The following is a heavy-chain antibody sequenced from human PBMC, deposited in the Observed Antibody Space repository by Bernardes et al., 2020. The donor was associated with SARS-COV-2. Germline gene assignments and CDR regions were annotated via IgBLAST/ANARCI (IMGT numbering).Heavy chain of an antibody. CDR2: RYSSGST. V-gene: IGHV4-39*01. CDR1: GGSISSSNYY. J-gene: IGHJ6*02. Sequence: SETLSLTCTVSGGSISSSNYYWGWIRQAPGKGLEWIGSRYSSGSTYYNPSLQSRVTDSVDTSKHQFSLRLSFSTAADTAVYYCAGSSCGIDCYIGGLRSWDYGMDVWGQGTTVIVSS. D-gene: IGHD2-21*01. CDR3: AGSSCGIDCYIGGLRSWDYGMDV.